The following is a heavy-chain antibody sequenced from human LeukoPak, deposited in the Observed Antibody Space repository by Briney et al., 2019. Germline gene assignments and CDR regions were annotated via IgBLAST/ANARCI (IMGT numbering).Heavy chain of an antibody. D-gene: IGHD2-2*01. CDR1: SGSISRYY. CDR3: AGGGYCSGTSCYAPLFDY. J-gene: IGHJ4*02. CDR2: IYYSGTT. V-gene: IGHV4-59*01. Sequence: SETLSLTCTVSSGSISRYYWSWIRQPPGKGLEWIGYIYYSGTTNYNPSLKSRVTIPVDTSKSQFSLNLSSVTAADTAVYYCAGGGYCSGTSCYAPLFDYWGQGTLVTVSS.